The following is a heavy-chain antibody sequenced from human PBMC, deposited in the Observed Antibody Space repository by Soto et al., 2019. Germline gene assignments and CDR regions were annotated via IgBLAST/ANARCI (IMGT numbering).Heavy chain of an antibody. CDR3: AKGAMTTVAGSSDY. V-gene: IGHV3-23*01. J-gene: IGHJ4*02. D-gene: IGHD4-17*01. CDR1: GFTFSSYA. CDR2: ISGSGGST. Sequence: PGGSLILSCAASGFTFSSYAMSWVRPAPGKGLEWVSAISGSGGSTYYADSVKGRFTISRDNSKNTLYLQMNSLRAEDTAVYYCAKGAMTTVAGSSDYWGQGTLVTVSS.